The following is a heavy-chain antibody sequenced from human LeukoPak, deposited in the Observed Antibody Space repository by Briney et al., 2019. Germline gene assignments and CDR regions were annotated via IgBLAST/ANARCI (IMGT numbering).Heavy chain of an antibody. Sequence: GASVKVSCKASGGTFSSYASSWVRQAPGQGLEWMGRIIPILGIANYAQKFQGRVTITADKSTSTAYMELSSLRSEDTAVYYCARVAAAGSLNWFDPWGQGTLVTVSS. J-gene: IGHJ5*02. D-gene: IGHD6-13*01. V-gene: IGHV1-69*04. CDR3: ARVAAAGSLNWFDP. CDR2: IIPILGIA. CDR1: GGTFSSYA.